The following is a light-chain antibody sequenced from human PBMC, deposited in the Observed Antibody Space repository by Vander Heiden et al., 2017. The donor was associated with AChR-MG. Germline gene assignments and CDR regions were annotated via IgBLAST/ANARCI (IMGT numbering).Light chain of an antibody. CDR3: QQYDDWPDPGT. V-gene: IGKV3-15*01. CDR1: QSVGNS. CDR2: LAS. J-gene: IGKJ1*01. Sequence: TQFPTTLSVSPGDSATLSCRASQSVGNSVAWFQQSPGQAPRLLVYLASTRAAGVPDRFSGSGSGTDFTLTISSLRSEDIAVYYCQQYDDWPDPGTFGQGTKVEIQ.